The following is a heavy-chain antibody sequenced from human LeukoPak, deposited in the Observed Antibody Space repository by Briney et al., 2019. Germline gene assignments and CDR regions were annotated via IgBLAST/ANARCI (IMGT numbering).Heavy chain of an antibody. Sequence: GGSLRLSCVASGFTFSSYAMTWVRQAPGEGLEWISAIVGTGGNPYYADSVKGRFTISRDNSKDTLYLQMNSLRAEDTAVYYCVKNYRRLDSWGQGILVTVSS. CDR2: IVGTGGNP. CDR3: VKNYRRLDS. V-gene: IGHV3-23*01. CDR1: GFTFSSYA. D-gene: IGHD5-24*01. J-gene: IGHJ4*02.